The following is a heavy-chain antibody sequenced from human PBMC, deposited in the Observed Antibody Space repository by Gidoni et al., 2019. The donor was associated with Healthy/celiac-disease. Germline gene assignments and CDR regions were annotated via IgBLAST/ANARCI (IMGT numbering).Heavy chain of an antibody. Sequence: EVQLVESGGGLVKPGGSLRLSCAASGFTFSSYSMNWVRQAPGKGLEWVSSISSSSSYIYYADSVKGRFTISRDNAKNSLYLQMNSLRAEDTAVYYCARVLESIVVKYGMDVWGQGTTVTVSS. CDR1: GFTFSSYS. J-gene: IGHJ6*02. CDR3: ARVLESIVVKYGMDV. CDR2: ISSSSSYI. D-gene: IGHD3-22*01. V-gene: IGHV3-21*01.